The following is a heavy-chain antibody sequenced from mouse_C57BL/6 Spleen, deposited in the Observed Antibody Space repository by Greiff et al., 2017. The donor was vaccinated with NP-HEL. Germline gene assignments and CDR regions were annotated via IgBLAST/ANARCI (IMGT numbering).Heavy chain of an antibody. CDR2: IHPNSGST. CDR3: ARSTIYDGYSWFAY. CDR1: GYTFTSYW. D-gene: IGHD2-3*01. Sequence: VQLQQPGAELVKPGASVKLSCKASGYTFTSYWMHWVKQRPGQGLEWIGMIHPNSGSTNYNEKFKSKATLTVDKSSSTAYMQLSSLTSEDSAVYYCARSTIYDGYSWFAYWGQGTTLTVSS. V-gene: IGHV1-64*01. J-gene: IGHJ2*01.